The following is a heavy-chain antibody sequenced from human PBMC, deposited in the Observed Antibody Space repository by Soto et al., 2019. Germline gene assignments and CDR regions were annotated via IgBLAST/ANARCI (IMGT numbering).Heavy chain of an antibody. CDR2: IIPMFGIG. CDR1: GGSFSNYA. Sequence: QVQLVQSGAEVKMPGSSVRVSCKASGGSFSNYAISWVRQAPGQGLEWMGGIIPMFGIGNYAEKFLGRVTITAAESRSTSPMELSSLRSEDTAVYFCARAYRENYFYAMDVWGQGTTVTVSS. J-gene: IGHJ6*02. V-gene: IGHV1-69*01. CDR3: ARAYRENYFYAMDV. D-gene: IGHD1-26*01.